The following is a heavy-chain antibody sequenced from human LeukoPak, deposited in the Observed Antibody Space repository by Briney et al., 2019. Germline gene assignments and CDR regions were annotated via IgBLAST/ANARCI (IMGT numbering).Heavy chain of an antibody. CDR1: GASFSGYY. CDR2: INHSGST. V-gene: IGHV4-34*01. J-gene: IGHJ4*02. D-gene: IGHD3-10*01. CDR3: AKHYMGSSYNRAVDY. Sequence: SETLSLTCAVSGASFSGYYWNWIRQFPGKGLEWIGEINHSGSTNYKSSLKGRVTISIDTSQKQFSLRLSSVTAADTAVYYCAKHYMGSSYNRAVDYWGQGTLVTVSS.